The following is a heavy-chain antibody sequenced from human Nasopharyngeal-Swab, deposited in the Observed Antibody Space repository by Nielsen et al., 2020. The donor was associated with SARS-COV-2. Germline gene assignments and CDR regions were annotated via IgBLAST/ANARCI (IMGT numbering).Heavy chain of an antibody. Sequence: GESLKISCAASGFTFSIYSMNWVRQAPGKGLEWVSSISSSSNYIYYGDSVKGRFTISRDNTKKSLYLQMNSLRAEDTAVYYCASHRGYYDSSGYPYYFDYWGQGTLVTVSS. CDR3: ASHRGYYDSSGYPYYFDY. CDR1: GFTFSIYS. V-gene: IGHV3-21*01. D-gene: IGHD3-22*01. CDR2: ISSSSNYI. J-gene: IGHJ4*02.